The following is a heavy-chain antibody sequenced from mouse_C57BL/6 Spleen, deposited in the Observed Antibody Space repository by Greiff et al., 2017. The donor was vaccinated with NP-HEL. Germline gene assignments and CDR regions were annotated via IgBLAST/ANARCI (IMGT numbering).Heavy chain of an antibody. V-gene: IGHV1-82*01. CDR2: IYPGDGDT. D-gene: IGHD1-1*01. Sequence: VQLQQSGPELVKPGASVKISCKASGYAFSSSWMNWVKQRPGKGLEWIGRIYPGDGDTNYNGKFKGKATLTADKSSSTAYMQLSSLTSADSAVYFCARWAGPQKRSTVVATNYFDYWGQGTTLTVSS. CDR3: ARWAGPQKRSTVVATNYFDY. CDR1: GYAFSSSW. J-gene: IGHJ2*01.